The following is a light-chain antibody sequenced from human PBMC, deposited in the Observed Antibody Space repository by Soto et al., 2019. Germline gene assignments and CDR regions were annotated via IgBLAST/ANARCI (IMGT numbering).Light chain of an antibody. CDR2: DVS. CDR3: CSYAGSSFWV. Sequence: QSVLTQPRSVSGSPGQSVTIACTGTSSDVGGYNYVSWYQQHPGKAPQLMIYDVSKRPSGVPDRFSGSKSGNTASLTISGLQAEDEADYYCCSYAGSSFWVFGGGTKLTVL. CDR1: SSDVGGYNY. V-gene: IGLV2-11*01. J-gene: IGLJ3*02.